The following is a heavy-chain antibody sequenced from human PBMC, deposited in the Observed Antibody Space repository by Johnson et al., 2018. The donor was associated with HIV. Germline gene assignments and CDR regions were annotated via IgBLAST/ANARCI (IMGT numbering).Heavy chain of an antibody. Sequence: KGLEWVSAISGSGGSTYYADSVKGRFTISRDNSKNTLYLQMNSLRAEDTAVYYCANLWVATIGAFDIWGQGTMVTVSS. V-gene: IGHV3-23*01. J-gene: IGHJ3*02. CDR3: ANLWVATIGAFDI. CDR2: ISGSGGST. D-gene: IGHD5-12*01.